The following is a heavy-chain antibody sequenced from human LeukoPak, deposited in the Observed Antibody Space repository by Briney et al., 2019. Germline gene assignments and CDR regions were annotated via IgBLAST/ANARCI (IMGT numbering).Heavy chain of an antibody. Sequence: GGSLRLSCAASGFTFSSYAMSWVRQAPGKGLEWVSGITYIDGSTYYADSVRGRFTISRDNSKNTLYLQMNSLRAEDTAVYYCARTGYNYGTPLNDWGQGTLVTVSS. CDR3: ARTGYNYGTPLND. CDR1: GFTFSSYA. D-gene: IGHD5-18*01. J-gene: IGHJ4*02. V-gene: IGHV3-23*01. CDR2: ITYIDGST.